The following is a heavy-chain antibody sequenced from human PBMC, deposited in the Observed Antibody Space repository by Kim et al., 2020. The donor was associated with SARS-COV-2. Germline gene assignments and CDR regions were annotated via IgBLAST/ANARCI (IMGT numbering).Heavy chain of an antibody. CDR2: ISTRGESI. V-gene: IGHV3-11*01. CDR3: ARSGNGNNAFGV. D-gene: IGHD5-12*01. CDR1: GLSFSDSY. J-gene: IGHJ4*02. Sequence: GGSLRLSCAASGLSFSDSYMNWVRQAPGKGLEWFSFISTRGESIFYADSVEGRFTISRDNAKNSLYLQMNNLRDEDTAVYYCARSGNGNNAFGVWGQG.